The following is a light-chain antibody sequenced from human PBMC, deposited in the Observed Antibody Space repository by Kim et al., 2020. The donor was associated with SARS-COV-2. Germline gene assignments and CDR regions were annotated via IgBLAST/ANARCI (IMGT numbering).Light chain of an antibody. CDR2: DAS. CDR3: QQRGNWVT. Sequence: EVVLTQSPGTLSLSPGERATLSCRASQSVSIYLDWFQQKPGQAPRLLIYDASNRATGIPARFSGSGSGTDFTLTISSLEPEDFAVYYCQQRGNWVTFGQGTRLEIK. J-gene: IGKJ5*01. CDR1: QSVSIY. V-gene: IGKV3-11*01.